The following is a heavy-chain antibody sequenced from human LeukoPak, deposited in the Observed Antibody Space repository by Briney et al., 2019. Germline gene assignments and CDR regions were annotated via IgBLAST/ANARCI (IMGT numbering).Heavy chain of an antibody. CDR1: GFTFSSYS. CDR3: ASQGGPIVVVPAANYMDV. V-gene: IGHV3-21*01. D-gene: IGHD2-2*01. CDR2: ISSSSSYI. Sequence: GGSLRLSCAASGFTFSSYSMNWVRQAPGKGLEWVSCISSSSSYIYYADSVKGRFTISRDNAKNSLFLQMNILRAEDTAVYYCASQGGPIVVVPAANYMDVWGKGTTVTVSS. J-gene: IGHJ6*03.